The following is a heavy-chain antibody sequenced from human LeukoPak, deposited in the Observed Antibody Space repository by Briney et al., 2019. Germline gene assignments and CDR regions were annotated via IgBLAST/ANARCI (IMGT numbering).Heavy chain of an antibody. J-gene: IGHJ5*02. CDR3: ARAGSSWSDNWFDP. CDR2: INHSGST. CDR1: GGSFSGYY. V-gene: IGHV4-34*01. D-gene: IGHD6-13*01. Sequence: SETLSLPCAVYGGSFSGYYWSWIRQPPGKGLEWIGEINHSGSTNYNPSLKSRVTISVDTSKNQFSLKLSSVTAADTAVYYCARAGSSWSDNWFDPWGQGTLVTVSS.